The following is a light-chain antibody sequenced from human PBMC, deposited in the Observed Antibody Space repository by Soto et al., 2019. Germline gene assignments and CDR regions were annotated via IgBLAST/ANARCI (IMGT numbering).Light chain of an antibody. V-gene: IGKV1-5*01. CDR2: DAS. CDR3: QQYSSYWT. Sequence: GDRVTITCRASQSISSWLAWYQQKPGKAPKFLIYDASNLESGVPSRFSGSGSGTEFTLTISSLQPDDFATYYCQQYSSYWTFGQGNKVDIK. CDR1: QSISSW. J-gene: IGKJ1*01.